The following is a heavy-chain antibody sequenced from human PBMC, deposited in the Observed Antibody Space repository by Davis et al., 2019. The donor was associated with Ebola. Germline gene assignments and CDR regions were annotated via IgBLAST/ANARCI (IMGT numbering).Heavy chain of an antibody. V-gene: IGHV4-39*07. D-gene: IGHD3-10*01. CDR2: FYYSGST. Sequence: MPSETLSLTCTVSGGSISSSSYYWGWLRQPPGKGLVWIGSFYYSGSTNYNPSLKSRVTISVDTSKNQFSLKLSSVTAADTAVYYCARDDIGAAYGMDVWGKGTTVTVSS. CDR3: ARDDIGAAYGMDV. J-gene: IGHJ6*04. CDR1: GGSISSSSYY.